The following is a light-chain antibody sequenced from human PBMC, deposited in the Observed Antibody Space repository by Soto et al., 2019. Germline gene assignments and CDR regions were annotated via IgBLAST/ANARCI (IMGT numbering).Light chain of an antibody. J-gene: IGLJ1*01. CDR3: TSYTSSFTHI. V-gene: IGLV2-14*01. Sequence: QSALTQPASVSGSPGQSITISCTGTSSDVGGYNYVSWYQQHPGKAPKLMIFEVSNRPSGVSNRFSGSKSGNTASLTISGLQTEDEADYYCTSYTSSFTHIFGTGTKVTV. CDR1: SSDVGGYNY. CDR2: EVS.